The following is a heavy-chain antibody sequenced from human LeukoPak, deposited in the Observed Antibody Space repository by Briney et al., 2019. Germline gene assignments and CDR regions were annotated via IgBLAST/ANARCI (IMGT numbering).Heavy chain of an antibody. CDR1: GGSISSSSYY. Sequence: SETLSLTCTVSGGSISSSSYYWGWIRQPPGKGLEWIGSIYYSGSTYYNPSLKSRVTISVDTSKNQFSLKLSSVTAADTAVYYCARQGSYYGEIDYWGQGTLVTVSP. CDR3: ARQGSYYGEIDY. J-gene: IGHJ4*02. V-gene: IGHV4-39*01. CDR2: IYYSGST. D-gene: IGHD1-26*01.